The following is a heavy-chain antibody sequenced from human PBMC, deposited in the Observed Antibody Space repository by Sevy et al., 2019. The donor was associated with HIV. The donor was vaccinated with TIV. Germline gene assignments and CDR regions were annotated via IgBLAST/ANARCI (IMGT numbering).Heavy chain of an antibody. V-gene: IGHV3-48*02. CDR1: GFTFSRYS. J-gene: IGHJ6*02. Sequence: GGSLRLSCAASGFTFSRYSMNWVRQAPGKGLEWISYISGNSAAIYYADSVKGRFTVSRDNDNDALYLQLNGLRYDDTALYYCARGPDCGGDCDIGFYYPLDVWGQGTTVTVSS. CDR3: ARGPDCGGDCDIGFYYPLDV. CDR2: ISGNSAAI. D-gene: IGHD2-21*02.